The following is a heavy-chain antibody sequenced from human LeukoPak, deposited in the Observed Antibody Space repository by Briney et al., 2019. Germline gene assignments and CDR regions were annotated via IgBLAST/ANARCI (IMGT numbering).Heavy chain of an antibody. CDR3: ARDLWFGELESFDLDY. V-gene: IGHV1-2*06. Sequence: ASVKVSCKAPGYTFTGYYMHWVRQAPGQGLEWMGRINPNSGGTNYAQKFQGRVTMTRDTSISTAYMELSRLRSDDTAVYYCARDLWFGELESFDLDYWGQGTLVTVSS. J-gene: IGHJ4*02. CDR2: INPNSGGT. D-gene: IGHD3-10*01. CDR1: GYTFTGYY.